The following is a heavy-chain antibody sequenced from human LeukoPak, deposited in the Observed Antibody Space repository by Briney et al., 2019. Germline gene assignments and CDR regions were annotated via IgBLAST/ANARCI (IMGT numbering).Heavy chain of an antibody. V-gene: IGHV4-34*01. J-gene: IGHJ4*02. D-gene: IGHD1-26*01. CDR3: ARRLGSGIFDY. Sequence: PGGSLRLSCAASGFTFSDYYMSWIRQPPGKGLEWIGEINHSGSTNYNPSLKSRVTISVDTSKNQFSLKLSSVTAADTAVYYCARRLGSGIFDYWGQGTLVTVSS. CDR2: INHSGST. CDR1: GFTFSDYY.